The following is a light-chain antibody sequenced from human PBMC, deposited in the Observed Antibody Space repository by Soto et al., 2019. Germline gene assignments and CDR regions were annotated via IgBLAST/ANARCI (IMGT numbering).Light chain of an antibody. V-gene: IGLV2-14*03. J-gene: IGLJ3*02. CDR2: CVI. CDR3: GSYTSATTWV. Sequence: QSALTQPASVSGSPGQSITISCTGTSSDIGRYDYVSWYQQLPGKAPKLIIYCVINRPSGVSDRFSGSKSGNSASLSISGLQPEDEAGYFCGSYTSATTWVFGGGTQLTVL. CDR1: SSDIGRYDY.